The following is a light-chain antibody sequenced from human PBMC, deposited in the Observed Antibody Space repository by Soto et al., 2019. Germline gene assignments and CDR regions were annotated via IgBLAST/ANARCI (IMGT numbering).Light chain of an antibody. CDR2: EAN. CDR3: CSYAGSSTLI. V-gene: IGLV2-23*01. CDR1: SSDVGSYNF. J-gene: IGLJ2*01. Sequence: QSALTQPASVSGSPGQSITISCTGTSSDVGSYNFVSWFQQHPGNAPKLMIYEANKRPSGVPNRFSGSKSGNTASLTISGLQADDEADYYCCSYAGSSTLIFGGGTKLTVL.